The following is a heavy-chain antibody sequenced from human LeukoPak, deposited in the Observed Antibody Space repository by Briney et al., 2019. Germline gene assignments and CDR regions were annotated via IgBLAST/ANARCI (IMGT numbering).Heavy chain of an antibody. Sequence: SQTLSLTCTVSGGSISSGDYYWSWIRQPPGKGLEWIGYIYYSGSTYYNPSLKSRVTISVDTSKHQHSLKLSSVTAADTAVYYCAREGGFYCSSTSCYGLDCWGQGTLVTVSS. J-gene: IGHJ4*02. CDR1: GGSISSGDYY. CDR2: IYYSGST. D-gene: IGHD2-2*01. CDR3: AREGGFYCSSTSCYGLDC. V-gene: IGHV4-30-4*08.